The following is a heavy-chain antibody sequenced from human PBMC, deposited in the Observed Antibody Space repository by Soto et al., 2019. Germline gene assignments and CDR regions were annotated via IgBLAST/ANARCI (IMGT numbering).Heavy chain of an antibody. CDR3: ARDDYYDSSGPLYFDH. V-gene: IGHV3-30-3*01. CDR2: ISYDGSNK. J-gene: IGHJ4*02. Sequence: GGSLRLSCAASGFTFSSYAMHWVRQAPGKGLEWVAVISYDGSNKYYADSVKGRFTISRDNSKNTLYLQMNSLRAEDTAVYYCARDDYYDSSGPLYFDHWGQGTLVTVSS. D-gene: IGHD3-22*01. CDR1: GFTFSSYA.